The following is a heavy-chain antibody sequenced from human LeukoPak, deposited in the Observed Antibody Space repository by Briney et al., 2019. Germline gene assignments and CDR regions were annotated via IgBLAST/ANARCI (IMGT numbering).Heavy chain of an antibody. CDR1: GFNFYDYG. CDR2: ISSSGGYV. D-gene: IGHD3-22*01. V-gene: IGHV3-21*06. Sequence: GGSLRLSCAASGFNFYDYGMSWVRQAPGKGLEFVASISSSGGYVYHADSVKGRFTISRDNAKNSLYLQMNSLSAEDTAFYYCASDHYDNSGHLLWGQGTLVTVSS. CDR3: ASDHYDNSGHLL. J-gene: IGHJ4*02.